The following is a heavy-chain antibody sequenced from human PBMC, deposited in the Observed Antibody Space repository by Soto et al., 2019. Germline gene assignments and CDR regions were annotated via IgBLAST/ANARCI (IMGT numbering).Heavy chain of an antibody. D-gene: IGHD2-15*01. CDR2: INPSGGGT. CDR1: GYTFTSYH. Sequence: QVQLVQSGAEVKKPGASVKVSCKASGYTFTSYHMHWVRQAPGQGLEWMGIINPSGGGTTYMQKSQGRVTMTRATSTSTVYMELSSLRSEDTAVYYFARLRPDSSGSVSWGQGTLVTVSS. J-gene: IGHJ5*02. V-gene: IGHV1-46*01. CDR3: ARLRPDSSGSVS.